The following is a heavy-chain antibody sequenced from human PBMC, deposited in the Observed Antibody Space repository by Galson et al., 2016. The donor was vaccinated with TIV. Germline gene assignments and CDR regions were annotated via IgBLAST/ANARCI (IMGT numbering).Heavy chain of an antibody. CDR3: ARKLEWDRNGWFDH. J-gene: IGHJ5*02. Sequence: PALVKPTQTLTLTCTFSGFSLRSSGVCVSRIRQAPGKALEWLALLDWENDKYYSTSLKTRLTISKDTSKNRVVLTMTNMGPVDTATYYCARKLEWDRNGWFDHWGQGVRVTVSS. CDR2: LDWENDK. D-gene: IGHD3-3*01. CDR1: GFSLRSSGVC. V-gene: IGHV2-70*01.